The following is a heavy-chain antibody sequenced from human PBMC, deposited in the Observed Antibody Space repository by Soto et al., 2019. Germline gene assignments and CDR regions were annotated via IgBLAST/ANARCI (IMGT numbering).Heavy chain of an antibody. Sequence: GGSLRLSCAASGFTFSSYWMSWVRQAPGKGLEWVANIKQDGSEKYYVDSVKGRFTISRDNAKNSLYLQMNSLRAEDTAVYYCARGRGYQLLLDAFDIWGQGTMVTVSS. CDR2: IKQDGSEK. CDR3: ARGRGYQLLLDAFDI. V-gene: IGHV3-7*01. CDR1: GFTFSSYW. D-gene: IGHD2-2*01. J-gene: IGHJ3*02.